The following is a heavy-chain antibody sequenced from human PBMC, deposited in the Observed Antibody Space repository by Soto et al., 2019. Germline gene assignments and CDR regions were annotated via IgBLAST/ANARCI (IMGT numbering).Heavy chain of an antibody. V-gene: IGHV5-51*01. J-gene: IGHJ4*02. CDR1: GYSFTSYW. CDR2: IYPGDSDT. CDR3: ARLGGGLQPGQYFDY. D-gene: IGHD1-26*01. Sequence: PGESLKISCTASGYSFTSYWIGWVRQLPGKGLEWMGIIYPGDSDTRYSTSFQGQVTSSADKSISTAYLPWSRLKASDTAMYYCARLGGGLQPGQYFDYWAREPWSPSPQ.